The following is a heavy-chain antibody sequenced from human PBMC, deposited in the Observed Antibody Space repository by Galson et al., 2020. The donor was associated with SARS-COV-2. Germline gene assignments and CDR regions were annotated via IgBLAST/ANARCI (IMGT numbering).Heavy chain of an antibody. V-gene: IGHV3-48*04. CDR1: GFTFSSYS. Sequence: GESLKISCAASGFTFSSYSMNWVRQAPGKGLEWVSYISSSSSTMYYADSVKGRFTISRDNAKNSLYLQMNSLRAEDTAVYYCATPRETYYYGSGFDYFDYWGQGTLVTVSS. CDR2: ISSSSSTM. D-gene: IGHD3-10*01. J-gene: IGHJ4*02. CDR3: ATPRETYYYGSGFDYFDY.